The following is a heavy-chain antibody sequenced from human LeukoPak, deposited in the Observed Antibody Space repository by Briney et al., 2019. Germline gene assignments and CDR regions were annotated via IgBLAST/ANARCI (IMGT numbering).Heavy chain of an antibody. J-gene: IGHJ4*02. CDR3: ARDPAAAGSWYFDY. CDR2: IAPNTGDT. V-gene: IGHV1-2*02. Sequence: ASVKVSCKASGYTFTGYYIHWVRQVPGQEPEWMGWIAPNTGDTNYARKFKGRVLMTRDTSMNTVYMGLSSLTSDDTAVYFCARDPAAAGSWYFDYWGLGTLVTVSS. CDR1: GYTFTGYY. D-gene: IGHD6-13*01.